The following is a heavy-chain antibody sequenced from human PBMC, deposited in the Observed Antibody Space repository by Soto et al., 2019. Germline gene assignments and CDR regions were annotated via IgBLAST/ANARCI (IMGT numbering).Heavy chain of an antibody. CDR3: ATSGGSYLANWFDP. Sequence: SETLSLTCAVYGGSFSGYYWSWIRQPPGKGLEWIGEINHSGSTNYNPSLKSRVTISVDTSQNQFSLKLSSVTAADTAVYYCATSGGSYLANWFDPWGQGTLVTVSS. CDR1: GGSFSGYY. V-gene: IGHV4-34*01. CDR2: INHSGST. J-gene: IGHJ5*02. D-gene: IGHD2-15*01.